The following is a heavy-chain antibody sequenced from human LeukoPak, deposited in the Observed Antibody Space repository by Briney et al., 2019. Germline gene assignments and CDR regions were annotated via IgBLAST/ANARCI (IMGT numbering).Heavy chain of an antibody. Sequence: PGGSLRLSCAPSVATLSSHSMHWVRQAPGQGLVWVSGISNDGTSTTYADSVKGRFTISRDNAKNTLYLQMHSLRAEDTAVYSCARGWFGPDSCGQGTLVTVSS. CDR1: VATLSSHS. CDR3: ARGWFGPDS. D-gene: IGHD3-10*01. J-gene: IGHJ5*01. V-gene: IGHV3-74*01. CDR2: ISNDGTST.